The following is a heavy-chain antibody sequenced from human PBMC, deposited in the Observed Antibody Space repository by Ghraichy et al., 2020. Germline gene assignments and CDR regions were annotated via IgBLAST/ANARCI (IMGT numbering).Heavy chain of an antibody. CDR3: ARNTARIPWDYFDF. V-gene: IGHV3-7*03. D-gene: IGHD1-26*01. CDR2: IKGDGSET. Sequence: GSIKGDGSETSYVDSVKGRFTISGDNAQRSLYLQVDSLRAEGTAVYYCARNTARIPWDYFDFWGQGTLVTVFS. J-gene: IGHJ4*02.